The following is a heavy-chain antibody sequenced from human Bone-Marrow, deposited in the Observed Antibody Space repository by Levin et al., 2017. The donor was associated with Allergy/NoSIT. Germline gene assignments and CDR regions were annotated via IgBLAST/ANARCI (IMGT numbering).Heavy chain of an antibody. CDR2: ISGYNGDT. CDR3: ASERGILRFLEWPLSGMDV. J-gene: IGHJ6*02. V-gene: IGHV1-18*01. Sequence: ASVKVSCKAAGYRLTNYGMSWVRQAPGQGLEWMGWISGYNGDTKYAERFQDRVTMTTDTSTTTVYMELRRLKSDDTAVYYCASERGILRFLEWPLSGMDVWGQGTTVSVSS. CDR1: GYRLTNYG. D-gene: IGHD3-3*01.